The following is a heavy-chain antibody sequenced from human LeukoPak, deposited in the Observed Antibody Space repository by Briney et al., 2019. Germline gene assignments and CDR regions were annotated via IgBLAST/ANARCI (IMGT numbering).Heavy chain of an antibody. D-gene: IGHD3-10*01. J-gene: IGHJ6*02. CDR3: ARRYYYGSGYYGMDV. CDR1: GFTFSSYA. V-gene: IGHV3-30*14. Sequence: GRSLRLSCAASGFTFSSYAMHWVRQAPGKGLEWVAVISYDGSNKYYADSVKGRFTISRDNSKNTLYPQMNSLRAEDTAVYYCARRYYYGSGYYGMDVWGQGTTVTVSS. CDR2: ISYDGSNK.